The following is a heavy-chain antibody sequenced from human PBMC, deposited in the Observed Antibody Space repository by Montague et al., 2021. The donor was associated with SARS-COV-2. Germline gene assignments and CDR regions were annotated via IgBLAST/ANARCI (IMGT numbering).Heavy chain of an antibody. V-gene: IGHV4-39*01. Sequence: SETLSLTCTVSGDSISSGYFYWGWIRQPPGKGLEWVGTIHYSGITYYXXXVKSRVTISVDTSRNQFSLKLSSVTAADTAIYYCARHLAISGPAAVSDYWGQGTLVTVSS. CDR1: GDSISSGYFY. CDR3: ARHLAISGPAAVSDY. J-gene: IGHJ4*02. CDR2: IHYSGIT. D-gene: IGHD2-2*01.